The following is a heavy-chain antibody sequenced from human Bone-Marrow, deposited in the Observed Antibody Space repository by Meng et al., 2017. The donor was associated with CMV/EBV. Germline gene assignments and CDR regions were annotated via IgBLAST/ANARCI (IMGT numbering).Heavy chain of an antibody. J-gene: IGHJ5*02. CDR1: GYSFTSYW. V-gene: IGHV5-51*01. CDR2: IYPGDSDT. D-gene: IGHD2-2*01. Sequence: GESLKISCKGSGYSFTSYWIGWVRQMPGKGLEWMGIIYPGDSDTRYSPSFQGQVTISADKSISTAYLQWSSLKASDTAMYYCARHCSSTSCSRGRSNWFDPWGQGTLVTVSS. CDR3: ARHCSSTSCSRGRSNWFDP.